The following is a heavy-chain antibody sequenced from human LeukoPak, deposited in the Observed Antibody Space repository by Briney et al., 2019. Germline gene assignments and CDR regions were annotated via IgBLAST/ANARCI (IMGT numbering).Heavy chain of an antibody. CDR3: ARTPPSEFGEPNYYDFWSGYYTGYYFDY. V-gene: IGHV4-59*01. Sequence: SETLSLTCAVYGGSISSYYWSWIRQPPGKGLEWIGYIYYSGSTNYNPSLKSRVTISVDTSKNQFSLKLSSVTAADTAVYYCARTPPSEFGEPNYYDFWSGYYTGYYFDYWGQGTLVTVSS. D-gene: IGHD3-3*01. J-gene: IGHJ4*02. CDR2: IYYSGST. CDR1: GGSISSYY.